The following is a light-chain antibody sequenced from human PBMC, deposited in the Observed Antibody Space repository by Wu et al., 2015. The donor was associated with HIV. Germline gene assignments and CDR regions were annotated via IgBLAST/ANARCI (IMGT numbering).Light chain of an antibody. V-gene: IGKV3-20*01. J-gene: IGKJ2*01. CDR3: QQYGSSSYT. Sequence: EIVLTQSPDTLSLSPGEGATLSCRASQTIPNNWLAWYQHKPGQPPRLLIYGASSRATGIPDRFSGSGSGTDFTLTISRLEPEDLAVYYCQQYGSSSYTFGLGAKLEIK. CDR1: QTIPNNW. CDR2: GAS.